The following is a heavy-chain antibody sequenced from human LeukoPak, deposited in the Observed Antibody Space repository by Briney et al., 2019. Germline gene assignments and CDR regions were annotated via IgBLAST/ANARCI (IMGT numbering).Heavy chain of an antibody. CDR1: GFTFSSYG. CDR3: ARSGYDSSGWNYFDY. CDR2: ISSSSSYI. V-gene: IGHV3-21*01. D-gene: IGHD3-22*01. Sequence: GGSLRLSCAASGFTFSSYGMHWVRQAPGKGLKWVSSISSSSSYIYYADSVKGRFTISRDNAKNSLYLQMNSLRAEDTAVYYCARSGYDSSGWNYFDYWGQGTLVTVSS. J-gene: IGHJ4*02.